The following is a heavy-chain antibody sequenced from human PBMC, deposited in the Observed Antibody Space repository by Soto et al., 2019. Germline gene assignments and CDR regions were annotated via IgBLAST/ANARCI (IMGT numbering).Heavy chain of an antibody. CDR1: GFTFKSYG. CDR2: ISGGAYGT. Sequence: GGSLRLSCSASGFTFKSYGMSWVRQAPGKGLQWVSTISGGAYGTYYPDSVKGRFTISRDNSKNTLYLQMNSLRAEDTAIYYCARRSPYFFDFWGQGTLVTVSS. J-gene: IGHJ4*02. CDR3: ARRSPYFFDF. V-gene: IGHV3-23*01.